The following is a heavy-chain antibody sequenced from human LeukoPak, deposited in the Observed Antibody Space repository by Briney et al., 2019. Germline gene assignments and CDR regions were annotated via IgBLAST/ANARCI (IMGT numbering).Heavy chain of an antibody. CDR1: GYTFTNYD. Sequence: ASVKVSCKASGYTFTNYDINWVRQATGQGLEWMGWMNPNSANTGYAQKFRGRVTMTRNTSISTAYMELSSLRSEDMAVYYCARVNCSSTSCRSKFLDYWGQGTLVTVSS. V-gene: IGHV1-8*01. J-gene: IGHJ4*02. D-gene: IGHD2-2*01. CDR3: ARVNCSSTSCRSKFLDY. CDR2: MNPNSANT.